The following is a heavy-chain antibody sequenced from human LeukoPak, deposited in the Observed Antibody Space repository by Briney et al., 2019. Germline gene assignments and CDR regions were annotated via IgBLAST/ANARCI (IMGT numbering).Heavy chain of an antibody. Sequence: PSETLSLTCAVYGGSFSGYYWSWIRQPPGKGLEWIGEINHSGSTNYNPSLKSRVTISVDTSKNQFSLKLSSVTAADTAVYYCARNWNSWRRYMDVWGKGTTATVSS. CDR2: INHSGST. V-gene: IGHV4-34*01. J-gene: IGHJ6*03. CDR1: GGSFSGYY. D-gene: IGHD1-7*01. CDR3: ARNWNSWRRYMDV.